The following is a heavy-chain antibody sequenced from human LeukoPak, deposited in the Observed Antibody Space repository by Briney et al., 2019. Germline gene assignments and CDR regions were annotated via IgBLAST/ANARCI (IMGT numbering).Heavy chain of an antibody. D-gene: IGHD3-22*01. CDR1: GGSISSYY. CDR2: IYTSGST. V-gene: IGHV4-4*07. Sequence: PSETLSLTCTVSGGSISSYYWSWIRQPARKGLEWIGRIYTSGSTYYSPSLKSRVTISVDTSKNQFSLKMTSVTAADTAVYYCAPGSISTGYYHYWGQGTLVTVSS. J-gene: IGHJ4*02. CDR3: APGSISTGYYHY.